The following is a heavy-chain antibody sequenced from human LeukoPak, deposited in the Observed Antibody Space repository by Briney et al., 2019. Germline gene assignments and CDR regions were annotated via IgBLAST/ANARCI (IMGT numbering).Heavy chain of an antibody. CDR1: GGSIGSYY. V-gene: IGHV4-59*01. CDR3: ATTGYRGFDI. CDR2: ISYSGST. J-gene: IGHJ3*02. D-gene: IGHD5-18*01. Sequence: SEALSLTCTVSGGSIGSYYWSWIRQPPGKGLEWIGYISYSGSTNYNPSLKSRVTISVETSKNQFSLKLSSVTAADTAVYYCATTGYRGFDIWGQGTMITVSS.